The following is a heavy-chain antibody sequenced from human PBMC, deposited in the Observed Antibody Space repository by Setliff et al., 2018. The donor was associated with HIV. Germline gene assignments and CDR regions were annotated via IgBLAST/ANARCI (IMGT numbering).Heavy chain of an antibody. V-gene: IGHV7-4-1*02. CDR1: GYTFNNYA. J-gene: IGHJ3*02. D-gene: IGHD3-10*01. CDR2: INTNTGSP. Sequence: ASVKVSCKASGYTFNNYALYWVRQAPGQGFEWMGWINTNTGSPTYAQGFTRRFVFSLDPSVRTAYLQIIGLKAEDTAVYYCARGGDRMQIWSRFPFDIWGQGTMVTVSS. CDR3: ARGGDRMQIWSRFPFDI.